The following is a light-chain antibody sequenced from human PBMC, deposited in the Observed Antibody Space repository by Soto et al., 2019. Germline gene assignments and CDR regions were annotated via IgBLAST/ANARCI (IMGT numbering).Light chain of an antibody. CDR1: QGISSY. CDR3: HQFTSYPLT. V-gene: IGKV1-8*01. J-gene: IGKJ4*01. Sequence: AIRMTQSPSSLSASTGDRVTITCRASQGISSYLAWYQQKPGKAPKLLIYDASSLESGVPSRFTGSGSGTDFTLTISSLQPEDFATYYCHQFTSYPLTFGGGTKVDIK. CDR2: DAS.